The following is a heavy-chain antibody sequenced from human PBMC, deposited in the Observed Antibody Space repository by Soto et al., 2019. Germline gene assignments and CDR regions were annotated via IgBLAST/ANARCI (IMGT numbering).Heavy chain of an antibody. V-gene: IGHV4-4*02. CDR3: ARGVGHTSSWYFDL. Sequence: QVQLQESGPGLVKPSGTLSLTCAVSGGSITSNNWWSWVRQPPGKGLEWIGEIYYSGNTNYNPSLRGRVSMSVDKSQNQFSLWLTSVTAADTAVYYCARGVGHTSSWYFDLWGQGILITVSS. CDR1: GGSITSNNW. J-gene: IGHJ4*02. CDR2: IYYSGNT. D-gene: IGHD6-13*01.